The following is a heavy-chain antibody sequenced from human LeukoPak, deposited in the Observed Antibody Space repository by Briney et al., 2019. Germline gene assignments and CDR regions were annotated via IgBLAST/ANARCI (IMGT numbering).Heavy chain of an antibody. CDR2: ISYDGSNK. D-gene: IGHD3-22*01. V-gene: IGHV3-30*03. J-gene: IGHJ4*02. CDR1: GFTVSSNY. Sequence: PGGSLRLSCAASGFTVSSNYMSWVRQAPGKGLEWVAVISYDGSNKYYADSVKGRFTISRDNSKNTLYLQMNSLRAEDTAVYYCARTHYYDSSGYYYWGQGTLVTVSS. CDR3: ARTHYYDSSGYYY.